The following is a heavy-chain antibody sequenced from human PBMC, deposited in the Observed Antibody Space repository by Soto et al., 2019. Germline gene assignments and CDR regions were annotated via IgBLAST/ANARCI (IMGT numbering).Heavy chain of an antibody. Sequence: ASETLSLTCSVSGGSINSGNYYWSWIRQHPGKGLEWIGYISYSGSAHYNPSLRSRVFISVDTSRNQFSLKLSSVTAADTAVYYCARRRCTTTICFDPWGQGTLVTVSS. CDR2: ISYSGSA. CDR3: ARRRCTTTICFDP. J-gene: IGHJ5*02. D-gene: IGHD2-2*01. CDR1: GGSINSGNYY. V-gene: IGHV4-31*03.